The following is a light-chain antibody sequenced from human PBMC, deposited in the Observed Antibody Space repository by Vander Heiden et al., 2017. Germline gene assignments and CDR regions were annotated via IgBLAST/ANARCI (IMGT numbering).Light chain of an antibody. J-gene: IGKJ2*01. CDR3: RQALQTPYT. V-gene: IGKV2-28*01. CDR1: QSLLHSNGYNY. CDR2: LGS. Sequence: DIVMTPSPLSLPVPPGEPASISCRSSQSLLHSNGYNYLDWYRQKPGQSPQLLIYLGSNRASGVPDRFSGSVSGTDFTLKISRVEAEDVGVYYCRQALQTPYTCGQGTKLEIK.